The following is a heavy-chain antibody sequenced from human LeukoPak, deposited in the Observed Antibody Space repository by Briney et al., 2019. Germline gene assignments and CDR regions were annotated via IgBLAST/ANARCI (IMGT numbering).Heavy chain of an antibody. CDR2: IYYIGST. Sequence: SETLSLTCTVSGGSISSYYWSWIRQPPGKGLEWIGYIYYIGSTNYNPSLQSRVTISVETSKNQFSLKLSSVTAADTAVYYCARGPGVATLLPWDSWGQGTLVTVSS. J-gene: IGHJ4*02. V-gene: IGHV4-59*08. CDR3: ARGPGVATLLPWDS. CDR1: GGSISSYY. D-gene: IGHD5-12*01.